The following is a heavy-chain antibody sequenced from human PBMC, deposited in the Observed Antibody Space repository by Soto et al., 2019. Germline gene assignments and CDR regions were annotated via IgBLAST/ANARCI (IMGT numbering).Heavy chain of an antibody. J-gene: IGHJ2*01. Sequence: QVQLVESGGGVVQPGRSLRLSCAASGFTFSSYAMHWVRQAPGKGLEWVAVISYDGSNKYYADSVKGRFTISRDNSKNTLYLQMNSLRAEDTAVYYCAREASCSGGSCYSRYFDLWGRGTLVTVSS. D-gene: IGHD2-15*01. V-gene: IGHV3-30-3*01. CDR3: AREASCSGGSCYSRYFDL. CDR2: ISYDGSNK. CDR1: GFTFSSYA.